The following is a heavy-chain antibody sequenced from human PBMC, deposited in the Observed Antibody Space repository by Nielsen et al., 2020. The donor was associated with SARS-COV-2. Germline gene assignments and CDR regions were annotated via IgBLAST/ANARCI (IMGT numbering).Heavy chain of an antibody. CDR3: ARARSRDYGDYDIGY. J-gene: IGHJ4*02. CDR2: IGTTGDKT. V-gene: IGHV3-23*01. D-gene: IGHD4-17*01. Sequence: GESLKISCAASGFSFSSYAMTWVRQAPGKGLEWVSSIGTTGDKTFYADSVKGRFTISRDNSKNTLYLQLNSLRAEDTAVYYCARARSRDYGDYDIGYWGQGTLVTVSS. CDR1: GFSFSSYA.